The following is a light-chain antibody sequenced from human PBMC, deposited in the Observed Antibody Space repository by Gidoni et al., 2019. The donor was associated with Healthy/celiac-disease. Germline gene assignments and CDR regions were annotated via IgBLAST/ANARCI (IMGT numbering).Light chain of an antibody. CDR3: QKYNNWLLT. J-gene: IGKJ4*01. CDR1: KSDSSN. CDR2: GAS. V-gene: IGKV3-15*01. Sequence: DIVLTQSPSTLSVSPGERATLSCRSSKSDSSNLAWYQQKPGQAPRLLIYGASTRATGISARFSGSGSGTEFTPTISSLQSEDFAVYYCQKYNNWLLTLGGGTKVEIK.